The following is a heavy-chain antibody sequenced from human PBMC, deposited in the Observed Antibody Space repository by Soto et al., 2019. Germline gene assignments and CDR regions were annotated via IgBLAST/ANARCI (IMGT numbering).Heavy chain of an antibody. CDR2: MNPNSGNT. CDR1: GYTFTSYD. Sequence: QVQLVQSGAEVKKPGASVKVSCKASGYTFTSYDINWVRQATGQGLEWMGWMNPNSGNTGYAQKFQGRVTMTRNTSRSTAYMELSSLRSEDTAVYYCARGRGYCISTSCYLDPWGQGTLVTVSS. CDR3: ARGRGYCISTSCYLDP. D-gene: IGHD2-2*01. V-gene: IGHV1-8*01. J-gene: IGHJ5*02.